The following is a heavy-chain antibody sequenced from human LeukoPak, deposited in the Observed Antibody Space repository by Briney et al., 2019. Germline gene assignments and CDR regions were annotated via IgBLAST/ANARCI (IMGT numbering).Heavy chain of an antibody. D-gene: IGHD2-15*01. Sequence: SETLSLTCTVSGGSISSYYWSWIRQPAGKGLEWIGRIYTSGSTNYNPSLKSRVTMSVDTSKNQFSLKLSSVTAADTAVYYCARVGIGYCSGGSCYHFDYWGQGTLVTVSS. CDR2: IYTSGST. CDR3: ARVGIGYCSGGSCYHFDY. CDR1: GGSISSYY. V-gene: IGHV4-4*07. J-gene: IGHJ4*02.